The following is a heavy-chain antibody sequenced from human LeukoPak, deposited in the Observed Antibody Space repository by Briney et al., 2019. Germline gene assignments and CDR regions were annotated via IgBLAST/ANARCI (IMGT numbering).Heavy chain of an antibody. CDR2: IINSGGST. J-gene: IGHJ5*02. CDR1: GFTVSSNY. CDR3: AKDLSPAAA. Sequence: TGGSLRLSCAASGFTVSSNYMSWVRQAPGKGLEWVSAIINSGGSTYYADSVKGRFTISRDNSKNTLYLQMNSLRAEDTAVYYCAKDLSPAAAWGQGTLVTVSS. D-gene: IGHD6-25*01. V-gene: IGHV3-23*01.